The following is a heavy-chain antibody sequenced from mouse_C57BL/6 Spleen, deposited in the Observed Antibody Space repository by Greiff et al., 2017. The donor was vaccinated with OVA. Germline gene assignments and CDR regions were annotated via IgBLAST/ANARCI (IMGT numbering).Heavy chain of an antibody. CDR2: ISSGSSTI. J-gene: IGHJ2*01. Sequence: EVMLVESGGGLVKPGGSLKLSCAASGFTFSDYGMHWVRQAPEKGLEWVAYISSGSSTIYYADTVKGRFTISRDNAKNTLFLQMTSLRSEDTAMYYCARGTPLGAHYWGQGTTLTVSS. CDR1: GFTFSDYG. V-gene: IGHV5-17*01. CDR3: ARGTPLGAHY. D-gene: IGHD2-14*01.